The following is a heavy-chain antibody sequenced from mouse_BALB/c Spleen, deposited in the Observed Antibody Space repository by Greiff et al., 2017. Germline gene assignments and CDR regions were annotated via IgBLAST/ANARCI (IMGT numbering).Heavy chain of an antibody. CDR2: ISSGSSTI. CDR1: GFTLSSFG. J-gene: IGHJ2*01. Sequence: EVKLVESGGGLVQPGGSRKLSCAASGFTLSSFGMHWVRQAPEKGLEWVAYISSGSSTIYYADTVKGRFTISRDNPKNTLFLQMTSLRSEDTAMYYCARWNGSSSFDYWGQGTTLTGSS. CDR3: ARWNGSSSFDY. D-gene: IGHD1-1*01. V-gene: IGHV5-17*02.